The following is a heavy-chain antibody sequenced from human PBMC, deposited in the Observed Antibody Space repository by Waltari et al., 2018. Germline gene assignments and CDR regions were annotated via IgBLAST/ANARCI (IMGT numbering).Heavy chain of an antibody. CDR1: GFTFDDYA. J-gene: IGHJ6*02. CDR2: ISWNSGSI. V-gene: IGHV3-9*01. CDR3: AKDMGEISSSWYYYYYGMDV. Sequence: EVQLVESGGGLVQPGRSLRLSCAASGFTFDDYAMNWVRQAPGKGLEWVSGISWNSGSIGYADSVKGRFTISRDNAKNSLYLQMNSLRAEDTALYYCAKDMGEISSSWYYYYYGMDVWGQGTTVTVSS. D-gene: IGHD6-13*01.